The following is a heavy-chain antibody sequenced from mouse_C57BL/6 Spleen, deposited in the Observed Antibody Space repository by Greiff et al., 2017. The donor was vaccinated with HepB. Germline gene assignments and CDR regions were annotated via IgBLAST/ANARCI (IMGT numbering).Heavy chain of an antibody. J-gene: IGHJ2*01. V-gene: IGHV3-6*01. Sequence: EVKLVESGPGLVKPSQSLSLTCSVTGYSITSGYYWNWIRQFPGNKLEWMGYISYDGSNNYNPSLKNRISITRDTSKNQFFLKLNSVTTEDTATYYCARGSYDYDAIDYWGQGTTLTVSS. CDR3: ARGSYDYDAIDY. CDR1: GYSITSGYY. CDR2: ISYDGSN. D-gene: IGHD2-4*01.